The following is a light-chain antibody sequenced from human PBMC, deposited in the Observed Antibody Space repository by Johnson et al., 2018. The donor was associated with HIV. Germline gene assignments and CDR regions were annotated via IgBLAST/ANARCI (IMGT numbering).Light chain of an antibody. CDR1: SSNIGNNY. Sequence: QSVLTQPPSVSAAPGQKVTISCSGSSSNIGNNYVSWYQQLPGTAPKLLIYDNNQRPSGIPDRFSGSKSGTSATLGITGLQTGDEADYYCLAWDTSLRAYVFGTGTKVTVL. J-gene: IGLJ1*01. CDR2: DNN. V-gene: IGLV1-51*01. CDR3: LAWDTSLRAYV.